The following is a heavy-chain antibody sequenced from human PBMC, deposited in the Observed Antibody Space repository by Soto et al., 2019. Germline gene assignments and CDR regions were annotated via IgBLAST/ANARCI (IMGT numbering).Heavy chain of an antibody. D-gene: IGHD6-19*01. CDR2: IKQDGSEI. CDR3: ASSSQAVAGHYY. V-gene: IGHV3-7*03. Sequence: EVQLVESGGGLVQPGGSLRLSCAASGFSFSNYWMSWVRQAPGKGLEWVANIKQDGSEIYYVDSVKGRFTISRDNTKNSLYLQMNSLRAEDTAVYYCASSSQAVAGHYYWGQGTLITVSS. CDR1: GFSFSNYW. J-gene: IGHJ4*02.